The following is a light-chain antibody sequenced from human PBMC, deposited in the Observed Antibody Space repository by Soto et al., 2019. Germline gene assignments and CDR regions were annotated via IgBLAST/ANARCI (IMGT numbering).Light chain of an antibody. V-gene: IGKV3D-15*01. CDR1: QSVSSN. CDR2: GAS. Sequence: EIVYMPAPATPAISTGERATLSCRASQSVSSNLAWYQQKPGQAPGLLIYGASTRATGIPARFSGSGSGTEFTLTISSLQSEDFAVNYCQQYNNWPRTFGHGTKVDI. J-gene: IGKJ1*01. CDR3: QQYNNWPRT.